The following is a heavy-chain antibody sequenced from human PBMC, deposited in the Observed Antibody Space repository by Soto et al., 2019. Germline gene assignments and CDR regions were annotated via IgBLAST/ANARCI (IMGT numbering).Heavy chain of an antibody. Sequence: ASVKVSCKASGYTFTSYYMHWVRQATGQELEWMGIINSSGGSTSYAQKFKGIDTMTMDRCARKVYEEVSNLRSEETGVYDGARFSGVAYWGQGTLVTVSS. J-gene: IGHJ4*02. D-gene: IGHD3-10*01. V-gene: IGHV1-46*01. CDR1: GYTFTSYY. CDR2: INSSGGST. CDR3: ARFSGVAY.